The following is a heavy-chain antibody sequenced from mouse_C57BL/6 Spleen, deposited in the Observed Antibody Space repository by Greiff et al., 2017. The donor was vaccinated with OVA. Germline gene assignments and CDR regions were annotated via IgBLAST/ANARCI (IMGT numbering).Heavy chain of an antibody. Sequence: QVQLKQPGAELVKPGASVKLSCKASGYTFTSYWMHWVKQRPGRGLEWIGRIDPNSGGTKYNEKFKSKATLTVDKPSSTAYMQLSSLTSEDSAVYYCARYYDYDGYYAMDYWGQGTSVTVSS. CDR1: GYTFTSYW. J-gene: IGHJ4*01. D-gene: IGHD2-4*01. CDR3: ARYYDYDGYYAMDY. V-gene: IGHV1-72*01. CDR2: IDPNSGGT.